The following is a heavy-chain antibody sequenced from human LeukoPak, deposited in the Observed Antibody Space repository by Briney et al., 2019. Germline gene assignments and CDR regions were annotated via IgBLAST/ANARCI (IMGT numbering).Heavy chain of an antibody. D-gene: IGHD5-24*01. CDR3: ARRGDGYFWYFDL. CDR2: IYTSGST. CDR1: GGSISSYY. V-gene: IGHV4-4*09. J-gene: IGHJ2*01. Sequence: SETLSLTCTVSGGSISSYYWSWIRQPPGKGLEWIGYIYTSGSTNYNPSLKSRVTISVDTSKNQFSLKLSSVTAADTAVYYCARRGDGYFWYFDLWGRGTLVTVSS.